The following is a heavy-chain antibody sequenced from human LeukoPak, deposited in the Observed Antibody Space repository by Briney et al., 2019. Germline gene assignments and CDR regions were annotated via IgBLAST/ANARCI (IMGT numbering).Heavy chain of an antibody. V-gene: IGHV3-23*01. Sequence: GGSLRLSCAASGFNFANHAMSWVRQTPGKGLEWVSAISGGGDITYYADSVAGRFTISRDNSKDTLFLQMHSLRPGDTAVYYCVREDTPATANYWGQGTLVTISS. CDR3: VREDTPATANY. D-gene: IGHD2-21*02. J-gene: IGHJ4*02. CDR2: ISGGGDIT. CDR1: GFNFANHA.